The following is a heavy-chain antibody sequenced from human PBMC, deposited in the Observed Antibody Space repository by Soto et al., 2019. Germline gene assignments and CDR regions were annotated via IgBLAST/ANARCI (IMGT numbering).Heavy chain of an antibody. CDR1: GFTSSNYW. CDR2: ISSDGSST. D-gene: IGHD1-26*01. J-gene: IGHJ6*01. Sequence: EVQLVESGGGLVQPGGSLRLSCGASGFTSSNYWMHWVRQAPGKGLEWVSRISSDGSSTNYADSVKGRFTISRDSANNTLHLQMNSLRADDTAVYYCARAIATSGRAMDVW. CDR3: ARAIATSGRAMDV. V-gene: IGHV3-74*01.